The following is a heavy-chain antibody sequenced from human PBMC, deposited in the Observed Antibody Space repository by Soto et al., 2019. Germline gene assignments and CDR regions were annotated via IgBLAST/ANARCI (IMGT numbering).Heavy chain of an antibody. J-gene: IGHJ5*02. CDR3: ARVARVYSSSGWFDP. V-gene: IGHV3-64*01. D-gene: IGHD5-18*01. CDR1: GFTFSSYA. CDR2: ISSNGGST. Sequence: GGSLRLSCAASGFTFSSYAMHWVRQAPGKGLEYVSAISSNGGSTYYANSVKGRFTISRDNSKNTLYLQMGSLRAEDMAVYYCARVARVYSSSGWFDPWGQGTLVTVSS.